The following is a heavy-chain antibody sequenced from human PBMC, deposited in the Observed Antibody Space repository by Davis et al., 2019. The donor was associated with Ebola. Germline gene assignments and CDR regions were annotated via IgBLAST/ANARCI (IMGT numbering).Heavy chain of an antibody. CDR2: IFPGDSDT. D-gene: IGHD3-9*01. J-gene: IGHJ4*02. CDR1: GYNFRNYW. CDR3: TRRNDIFTGYQIERGLDS. Sequence: GESLKISCKDPGYNFRNYWIAWVRQMPGKGLECMGIIFPGDSDTKYSPSFQGQATISVDKSISTAYLRWSSLKASDTATYYCTRRNDIFTGYQIERGLDSWGQGTLVTVSS. V-gene: IGHV5-51*01.